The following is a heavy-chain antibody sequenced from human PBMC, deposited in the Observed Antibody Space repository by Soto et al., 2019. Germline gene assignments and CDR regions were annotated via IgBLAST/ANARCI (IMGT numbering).Heavy chain of an antibody. V-gene: IGHV1-69*08. CDR3: ARDRTDSGYDFSYYYYYMDV. Sequence: QVQLVQSGAEVKKPGSSVKVSCKASGGTFSSYTISWVRQAPGQGLEWMGRIIPILGIANYAQKFQGRVTITADKATSTAYMELSSLRSEDTAVYYCARDRTDSGYDFSYYYYYMDVCGKGTTVTVSS. CDR1: GGTFSSYT. J-gene: IGHJ6*03. D-gene: IGHD5-12*01. CDR2: IIPILGIA.